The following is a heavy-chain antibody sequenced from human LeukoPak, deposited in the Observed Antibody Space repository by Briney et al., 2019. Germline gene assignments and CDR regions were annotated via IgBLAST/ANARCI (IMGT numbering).Heavy chain of an antibody. CDR1: GGTFSSYA. V-gene: IGHV1-69*01. Sequence: SVKVSCKATGGTFSSYAISWVRQAPGQGLEWMGGIIPIFGTANYAQKFQGRVTITADESTSTAYMELSSLRSEDTAVYYCASLGYSYGYYFDYWGQGTLVTVSS. D-gene: IGHD5-18*01. CDR3: ASLGYSYGYYFDY. J-gene: IGHJ4*02. CDR2: IIPIFGTA.